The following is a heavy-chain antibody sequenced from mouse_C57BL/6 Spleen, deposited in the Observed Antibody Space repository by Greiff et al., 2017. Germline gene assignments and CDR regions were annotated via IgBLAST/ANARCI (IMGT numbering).Heavy chain of an antibody. J-gene: IGHJ4*01. CDR1: GFTFSDYG. Sequence: EVRLVESGGGLVKPGGSLKLSCAASGFTFSDYGMHWVRQAPEKGLEWVAYISSGSSTIYYADTVKGRFTISRDNAKNTLFLQMTSLRSEDTAMYYCARNHYDYDYAMDYWGQGTSVTVSS. D-gene: IGHD2-4*01. CDR2: ISSGSSTI. V-gene: IGHV5-17*01. CDR3: ARNHYDYDYAMDY.